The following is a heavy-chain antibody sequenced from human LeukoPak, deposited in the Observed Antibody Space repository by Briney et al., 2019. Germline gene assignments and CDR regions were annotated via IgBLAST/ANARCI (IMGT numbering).Heavy chain of an antibody. Sequence: GVSLRLSCAAPGFTFSNAWMNWVRQAPGKGLEWVGRIKRKTDGGTTEYAAPVQGRFTISRDDSTNTLYLQMNSLETEDTAVYYCTTDPSVLVVGYWGQGTLVTVPS. CDR1: GFTFSNAW. V-gene: IGHV3-15*01. CDR3: TTDPSVLVVGY. D-gene: IGHD2-15*01. CDR2: IKRKTDGGTT. J-gene: IGHJ4*02.